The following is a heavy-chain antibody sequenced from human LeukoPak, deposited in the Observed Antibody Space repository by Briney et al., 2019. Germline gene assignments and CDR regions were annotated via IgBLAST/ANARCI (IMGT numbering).Heavy chain of an antibody. CDR1: GYTFTGYY. D-gene: IGHD3-22*01. Sequence: ASVKVSCKASGYTFTGYYMHWVRQAPGQGLEWMGRINPNSGGTNYAQKFQGRVTMTRDTSISTAYMELSRLRSDDTAVYYCARVDYYDDRGGFLDYWGQGTLVTVSS. J-gene: IGHJ4*02. V-gene: IGHV1-2*06. CDR2: INPNSGGT. CDR3: ARVDYYDDRGGFLDY.